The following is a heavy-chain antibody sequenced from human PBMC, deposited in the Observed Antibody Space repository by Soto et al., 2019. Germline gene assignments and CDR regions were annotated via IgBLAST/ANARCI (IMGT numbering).Heavy chain of an antibody. V-gene: IGHV4-59*01. CDR1: GDSISTFY. Sequence: SETLSLTCTVSGDSISTFYWGWMRQSPGKELEWIGYVYYTGSTNYNPSLKSRVTISVDRSKNQFSLKLTSANAADTAVYYCARGRTVRNYADDSSDYFYFFDYWGQGTQVTVS. D-gene: IGHD3-22*01. CDR2: VYYTGST. J-gene: IGHJ4*02. CDR3: ARGRTVRNYADDSSDYFYFFDY.